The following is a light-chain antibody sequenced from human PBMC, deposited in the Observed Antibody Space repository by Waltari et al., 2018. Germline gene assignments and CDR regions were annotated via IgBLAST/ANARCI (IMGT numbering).Light chain of an antibody. CDR3: AAWDKSLSGPV. Sequence: QAALTQPPSVSGTPGQRVTISCSPSSSCIGSATVNWYHQLPGPSPTLLLFGHAPRPSAVPDLFSGSKSGTSASLSIRGLQSEAEPYYYCAAWDKSLSGPVFGGGTKLTVL. J-gene: IGLJ3*02. V-gene: IGLV1-44*01. CDR2: GHA. CDR1: SSCIGSAT.